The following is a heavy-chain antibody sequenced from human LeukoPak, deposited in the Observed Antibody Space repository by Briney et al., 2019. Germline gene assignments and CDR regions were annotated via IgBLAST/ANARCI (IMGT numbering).Heavy chain of an antibody. J-gene: IGHJ5*02. D-gene: IGHD3-16*01. CDR2: INSDGSRT. V-gene: IGHV3-74*01. CDR3: TRGTYEGDS. CDR1: GFTFSSYW. Sequence: QPGGSLRLSCAASGFTFSSYWMHWVRQGLGKGLVWVSRINSDGSRTSYADSVKGRFTASRDNAKNTLYLHMNSLRAEDTALYYCTRGTYEGDSWGQGTLVTVSS.